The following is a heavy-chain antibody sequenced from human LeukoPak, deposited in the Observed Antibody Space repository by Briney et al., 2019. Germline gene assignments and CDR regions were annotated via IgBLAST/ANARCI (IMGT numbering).Heavy chain of an antibody. CDR1: GFTFSSYA. CDR2: ISGSGGST. CDR3: AKALASFSEYYYDSSARSPPDV. Sequence: PGGSLRLSCAASGFTFSSYAMSWVRQAPGKGLEWVSAISGSGGSTYYADSVKGRFTISRDNSKNTLYLQMNSLRAEDTAVYYCAKALASFSEYYYDSSARSPPDVWGKGTTVTVSS. J-gene: IGHJ6*04. D-gene: IGHD3-22*01. V-gene: IGHV3-23*01.